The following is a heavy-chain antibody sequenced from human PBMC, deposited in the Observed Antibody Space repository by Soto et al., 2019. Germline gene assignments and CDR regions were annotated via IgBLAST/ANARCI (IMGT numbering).Heavy chain of an antibody. Sequence: GASLKISCKGSGYSFTSYWIGWVRQMPGKGLEWMGIIYPGDSDTRYSPSFQGQVTISADKSISTAYLQWSSLKASDTAMYYCALNPYDLLSGSSIEENAFDIWGQGTMVTVSS. J-gene: IGHJ3*02. CDR3: ALNPYDLLSGSSIEENAFDI. V-gene: IGHV5-51*01. CDR2: IYPGDSDT. CDR1: GYSFTSYW. D-gene: IGHD3-3*01.